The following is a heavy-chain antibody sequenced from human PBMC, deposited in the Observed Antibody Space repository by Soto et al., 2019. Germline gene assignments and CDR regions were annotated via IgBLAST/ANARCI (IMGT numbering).Heavy chain of an antibody. V-gene: IGHV4-59*12. Sequence: SETLSLTCTVSGGSIGSYYWTWIRQSPGKGLEWIGYIYYSGSTYYNPSLKSRVTISVDTSKNQFSLKLSSVTAADTAVYYCARVNCSGGSCYGSRYYYYMDVWGKGTTVTVSS. D-gene: IGHD2-15*01. CDR1: GGSIGSYY. J-gene: IGHJ6*03. CDR3: ARVNCSGGSCYGSRYYYYMDV. CDR2: IYYSGST.